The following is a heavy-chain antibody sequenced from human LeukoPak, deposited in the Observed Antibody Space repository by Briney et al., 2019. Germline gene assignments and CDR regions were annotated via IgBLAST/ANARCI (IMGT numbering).Heavy chain of an antibody. CDR2: INPNGGRT. CDR3: AREYDSSGYNSDY. Sequence: ASVKVSCKASGYTFTSYYMHWVRHAPGQGLKWMGIINPNGGRTSYVQKFQGRVTMPMDTSTRTVYMELSSLRSEDTAVYYCAREYDSSGYNSDYWGQGTLVTVSS. D-gene: IGHD3-22*01. V-gene: IGHV1-46*01. J-gene: IGHJ4*02. CDR1: GYTFTSYY.